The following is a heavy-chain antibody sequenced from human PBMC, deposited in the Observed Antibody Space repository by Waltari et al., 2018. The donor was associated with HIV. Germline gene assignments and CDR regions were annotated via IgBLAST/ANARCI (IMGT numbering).Heavy chain of an antibody. J-gene: IGHJ4*02. CDR2: MNPTSGNT. CDR3: ARVLGYCTNGVCLRDY. CDR1: GYTFTSYD. Sequence: QVQLVQSGAEVKKPGASVKVSCKASGYTFTSYDINWVRQATGQGLEWMGWMNPTSGNTGYAQKCQGRVTMTRNTSISTAYMELSSLRSEDTAVYYCARVLGYCTNGVCLRDYWGQGTLVTVSS. D-gene: IGHD2-8*01. V-gene: IGHV1-8*01.